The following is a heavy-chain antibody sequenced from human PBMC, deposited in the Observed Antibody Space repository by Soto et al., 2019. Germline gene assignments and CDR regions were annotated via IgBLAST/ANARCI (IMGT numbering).Heavy chain of an antibody. V-gene: IGHV4-39*01. CDR1: GGSISSSSYY. J-gene: IGHJ4*02. Sequence: QLQLQESGPGLVKPSETLSLTCTVSGGSISSSSYYWGWIRQPPGKGLEWIGSIYYSGSTYYNPSLNSRGTISVDTSKNQFSLKLSSVTAADTAVYYCARTTMVPSLDYWGQGTLVTVSS. D-gene: IGHD3-10*01. CDR3: ARTTMVPSLDY. CDR2: IYYSGST.